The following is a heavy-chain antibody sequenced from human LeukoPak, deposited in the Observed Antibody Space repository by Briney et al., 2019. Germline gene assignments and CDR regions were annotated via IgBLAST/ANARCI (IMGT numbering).Heavy chain of an antibody. CDR2: INHRGST. V-gene: IGHV4-34*01. CDR1: GGSFSGYY. J-gene: IGHJ4*02. Sequence: PSETLSLTCAVYGGSFSGYYWSWIRQPPGKGLEWIGEINHRGSTNYNPSLKSRVTISVATSKNQFSLKLSSVTAADTAVYYCAREAYCGGDCYSGTDYWGQGTLVTVSS. D-gene: IGHD2-21*02. CDR3: AREAYCGGDCYSGTDY.